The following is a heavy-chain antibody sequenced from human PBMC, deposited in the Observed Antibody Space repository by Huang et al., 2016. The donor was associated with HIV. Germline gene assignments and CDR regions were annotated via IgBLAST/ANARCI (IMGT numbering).Heavy chain of an antibody. CDR3: AKEIAVPGSRWFDP. CDR2: ISYDGNYK. J-gene: IGHJ5*02. CDR1: ELTFSDYA. Sequence: QVQLVESGGGVVQPGRSLRISCAASELTFSDYAMHWVRQAPVKVLEWLSVISYDGNYKSHADSVKGRFTISRDNSKNTLYLEMNSLRAEDTAVYFCAKEIAVPGSRWFDPWGQGTLVTVSS. D-gene: IGHD6-13*01. V-gene: IGHV3-30*18.